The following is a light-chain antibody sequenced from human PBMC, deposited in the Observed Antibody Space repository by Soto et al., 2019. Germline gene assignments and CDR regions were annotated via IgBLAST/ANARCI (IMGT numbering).Light chain of an antibody. CDR3: QVWDNVDDHIYV. Sequence: SYELTQPPSVSVSPGQTATISCGENNIDSRTVHWDQQKPGQSPLLVVYDKRFRPSGIPNRFSGSNSGNTATLTISRVEAGDEADYYCQVWDNVDDHIYVFGTGTKVTVL. J-gene: IGLJ1*01. CDR1: NIDSRT. V-gene: IGLV3-21*02. CDR2: DKR.